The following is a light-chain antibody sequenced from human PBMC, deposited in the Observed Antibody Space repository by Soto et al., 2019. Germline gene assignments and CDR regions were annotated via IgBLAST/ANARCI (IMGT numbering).Light chain of an antibody. CDR3: IPYTSRNALV. CDR1: SSDVGSYNR. CDR2: EVT. Sequence: QSMLTQPPSVSGSPGQSVTISCIGTSSDVGSYNRVSWYQQSPGTAPKLIIYEVTNRPSGVADRFSGSKSGNTASLTISGLQAEDEADYYCIPYTSRNALVFGGGTKVTVL. J-gene: IGLJ3*02. V-gene: IGLV2-18*02.